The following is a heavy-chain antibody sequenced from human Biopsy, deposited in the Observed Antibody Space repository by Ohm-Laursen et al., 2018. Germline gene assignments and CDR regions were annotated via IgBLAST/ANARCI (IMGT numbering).Heavy chain of an antibody. CDR3: ARLTRRGNIIFFDY. Sequence: SETLSLTCTVSGDSVSNNFWTWIRQPPGKTLEWIAYKFYRGTTTYNPSLKGRVIVSVDPPKSQISLKLISMTASDTAIYYCARLTRRGNIIFFDYWGQGTLVAVSS. D-gene: IGHD1-26*01. V-gene: IGHV4-59*08. CDR2: KFYRGTT. J-gene: IGHJ4*02. CDR1: GDSVSNNF.